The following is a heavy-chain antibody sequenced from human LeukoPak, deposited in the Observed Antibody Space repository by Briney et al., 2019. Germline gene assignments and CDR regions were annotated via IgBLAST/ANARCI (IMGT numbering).Heavy chain of an antibody. CDR1: GGSINNYY. J-gene: IGHJ2*01. Sequence: PSETLSLTCSVSGGSINNYYWSWIRQPPGKELEWIGYIYYSGSTNYNPSLKSRVTISVDTSKNQFSLKLSSVTAADAAVYYCARDPPHRYYGVYGYFDLWGRGTLVTVSS. D-gene: IGHD3-10*01. V-gene: IGHV4-59*01. CDR2: IYYSGST. CDR3: ARDPPHRYYGVYGYFDL.